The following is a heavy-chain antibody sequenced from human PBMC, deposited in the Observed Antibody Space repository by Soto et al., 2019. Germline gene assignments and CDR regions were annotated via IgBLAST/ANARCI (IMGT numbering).Heavy chain of an antibody. CDR1: GYNFATHW. CDR2: IFPGDAET. D-gene: IGHD5-12*01. Sequence: EVQLVQSAAEVKKPGESLKISCQGSGYNFATHWIGWVRHKAGKGLEWMGIIFPGDAETRYSPSFQGHITISADKSISIAYRRWSSLKASDTGMYYCATPGGFGMDVWGQGTTVTVSS. V-gene: IGHV5-51*01. J-gene: IGHJ6*02. CDR3: ATPGGFGMDV.